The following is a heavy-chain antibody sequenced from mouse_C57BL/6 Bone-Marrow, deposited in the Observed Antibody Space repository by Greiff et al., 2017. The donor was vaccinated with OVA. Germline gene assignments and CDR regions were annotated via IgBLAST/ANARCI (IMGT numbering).Heavy chain of an antibody. D-gene: IGHD3-2*02. V-gene: IGHV1-78*01. CDR3: ARPRSRQLRLRGWYFDV. J-gene: IGHJ1*03. CDR2: IYPRDGST. CDR1: GYTFTDHT. Sequence: MQLQESDAELVKPGASVKISCKVSGYTFTDHTIHWMKQRPEQGLAWIGYIYPRDGSTKYNEKFKGKATLTADKSSSTAYMQLNSLTSEDSAVYFCARPRSRQLRLRGWYFDVWGTGTTVTVSS.